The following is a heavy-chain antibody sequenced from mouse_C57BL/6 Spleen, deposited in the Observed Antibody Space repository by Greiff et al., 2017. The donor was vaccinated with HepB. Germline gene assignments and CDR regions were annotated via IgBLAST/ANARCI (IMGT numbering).Heavy chain of an antibody. CDR2: INPYNGGT. V-gene: IGHV1-19*01. CDR3: ARDTTGGMGFAY. J-gene: IGHJ3*01. D-gene: IGHD1-1*01. CDR1: GYTFTDYY. Sequence: EVQLQQSGPVLVKPGASVKMSCKASGYTFTDYYMNWVKQSHGKSLEWIGVINPYNGGTSYNQKFKGKATLTVDKSSSTAYMELNSLTSEDSALYYCARDTTGGMGFAYWGQGTLVTVSA.